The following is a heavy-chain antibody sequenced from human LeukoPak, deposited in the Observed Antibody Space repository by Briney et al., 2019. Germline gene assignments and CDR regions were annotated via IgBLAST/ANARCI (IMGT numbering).Heavy chain of an antibody. Sequence: RGSLRLSCAASGFTFSRYGMHWVRQAPGKGLEWVAFIRYNGSNKYYADSVKGRFTISRDNSKNTLYLQMNSLRAEDTAVYYCAKEEFCSGGSCYPDYWGQGTLVTVSS. J-gene: IGHJ4*02. CDR1: GFTFSRYG. D-gene: IGHD2-15*01. CDR2: IRYNGSNK. V-gene: IGHV3-30*02. CDR3: AKEEFCSGGSCYPDY.